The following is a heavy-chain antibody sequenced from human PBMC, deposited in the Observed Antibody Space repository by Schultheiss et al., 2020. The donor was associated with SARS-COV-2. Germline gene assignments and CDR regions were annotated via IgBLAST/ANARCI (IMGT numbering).Heavy chain of an antibody. CDR2: INHSGST. Sequence: SQTLSLTCAVYGGSFSGYYWSWIRQPPGKGLEWIGEINHSGSTNYNPSLKSRVTISVDTSKNQFSLKLSSVTAADTAVYYCARGYYDILTGYYYFDYWGQGTLVTVSS. CDR3: ARGYYDILTGYYYFDY. V-gene: IGHV4-34*01. J-gene: IGHJ4*02. D-gene: IGHD3-9*01. CDR1: GGSFSGYY.